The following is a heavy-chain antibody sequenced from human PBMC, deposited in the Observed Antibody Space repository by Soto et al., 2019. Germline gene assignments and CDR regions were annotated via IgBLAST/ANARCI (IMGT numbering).Heavy chain of an antibody. CDR1: GGSISSYY. CDR2: IYYSGST. J-gene: IGHJ5*02. Sequence: KQSPTLSLTCPVSGGSISSYYWSWIRQPPGKGLEWIGYIYYSGSTNYNPSLKSRVTISVDTSKNQFSLKLSSVTAADTAVYYCARANEQQLANWFDPWGQGTLVTVSS. CDR3: ARANEQQLANWFDP. D-gene: IGHD6-13*01. V-gene: IGHV4-59*01.